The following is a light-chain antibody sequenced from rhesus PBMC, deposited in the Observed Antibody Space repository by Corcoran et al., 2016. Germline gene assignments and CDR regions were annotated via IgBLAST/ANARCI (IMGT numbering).Light chain of an antibody. CDR1: QGIDTY. J-gene: IGKJ2*01. CDR2: AAS. CDR3: QQHHTYPCT. V-gene: IGKV1-25*01. Sequence: DIQMTQSPSSLSASVGDRVTITCRASQGIDTYLVWYQQKPGKAPNLLISAASTLQIGVPSRFSGSRSGTDFTLTITNLQPEDYGTYNCQQHHTYPCTFGQGTKV.